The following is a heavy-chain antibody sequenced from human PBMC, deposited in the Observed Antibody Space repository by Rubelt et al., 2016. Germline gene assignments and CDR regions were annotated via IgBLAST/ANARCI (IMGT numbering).Heavy chain of an antibody. CDR2: INYSGIT. D-gene: IGHD2-2*01. CDR3: ARVNIVVVPSANFDY. CDR1: GGSIRSSFYY. Sequence: QLQLQESGPGLVKPSETLSLTCSVSGGSIRSSFYYWGWIRQPPGKGLEWIGSINYSGITYYNPSLKSRVTISVDTSKNQFSLKLSSVTASDTAVYYCARVNIVVVPSANFDYWGQGTLVTVSS. J-gene: IGHJ4*02. V-gene: IGHV4-39*07.